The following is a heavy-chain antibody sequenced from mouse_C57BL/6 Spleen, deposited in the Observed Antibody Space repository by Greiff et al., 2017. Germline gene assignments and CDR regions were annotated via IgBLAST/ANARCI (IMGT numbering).Heavy chain of an antibody. Sequence: EVKLMESGPGLVKPSQSLSLTCSVTGYSITSGYYWNWIRQFPGNKLEWMGYISYDGSNNYHPSLKNRISITRDTSKNQFFLKLNSVTTEDTATYYCARESIGFAYWGQGTLVTVSA. CDR2: ISYDGSN. CDR3: ARESIGFAY. V-gene: IGHV3-6*01. D-gene: IGHD2-3*01. CDR1: GYSITSGYY. J-gene: IGHJ3*01.